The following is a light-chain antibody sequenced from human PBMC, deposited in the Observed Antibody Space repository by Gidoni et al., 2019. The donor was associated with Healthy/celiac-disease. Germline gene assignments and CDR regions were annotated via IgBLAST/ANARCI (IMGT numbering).Light chain of an antibody. Sequence: SYELTPPPSVSVSPGQTASITCPGDKLGDKYACWYQQKPGQSPVLVIYQDSKRPSGIPERFSGSNSGNTATLTISGTQAMDEADYYCQAWDSSTVVFGGGTKLTV. CDR3: QAWDSSTVV. V-gene: IGLV3-1*01. CDR1: KLGDKY. CDR2: QDS. J-gene: IGLJ2*01.